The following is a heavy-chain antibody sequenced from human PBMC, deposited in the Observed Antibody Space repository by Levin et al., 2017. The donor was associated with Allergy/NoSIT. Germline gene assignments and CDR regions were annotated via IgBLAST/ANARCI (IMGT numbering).Heavy chain of an antibody. CDR1: GFTFSSYA. V-gene: IGHV3-30-3*01. J-gene: IGHJ4*02. CDR2: ISYDGSNK. Sequence: PGGSLRLSCAASGFTFSSYAMHWVRQAPGKGLEWVAVISYDGSNKYYADSVKGRFTISRDNSKNTLYLQMNSLRAEDTAVYYCARGRRIVVVVAATPFDYWGQGTLVTVSS. D-gene: IGHD2-15*01. CDR3: ARGRRIVVVVAATPFDY.